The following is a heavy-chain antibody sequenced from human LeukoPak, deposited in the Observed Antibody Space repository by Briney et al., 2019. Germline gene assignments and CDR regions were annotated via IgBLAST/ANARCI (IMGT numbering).Heavy chain of an antibody. V-gene: IGHV3-13*01. D-gene: IGHD3-22*01. CDR3: ARGSNYYDSSGYYYDY. CDR2: IGTAGDT. CDR1: GFTFSSYD. Sequence: GGSLRLSCAASGFTFSSYDMHWVRQATGKGLEWVSAIGTAGDTYYPGSVKGRFTISRGSAKNSLYLQMNSLRAGDTAVYYCARGSNYYDSSGYYYDYWGQGTLVTVSS. J-gene: IGHJ4*02.